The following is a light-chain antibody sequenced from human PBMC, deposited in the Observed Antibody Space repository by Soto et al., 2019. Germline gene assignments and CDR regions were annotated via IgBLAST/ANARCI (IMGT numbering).Light chain of an antibody. CDR1: QSVSSSS. CDR3: QQYRT. J-gene: IGKJ1*01. CDR2: EAS. V-gene: IGKV3-20*01. Sequence: EIVLTQSPGTLSLSPGERATLSCRASQSVSSSSLAWYQQNPGQAPRLLIYEASSRATGIPDRFSGSGSGTDFTLTISRLEPEDFAEYYCQQYRTFGQGTKVEIK.